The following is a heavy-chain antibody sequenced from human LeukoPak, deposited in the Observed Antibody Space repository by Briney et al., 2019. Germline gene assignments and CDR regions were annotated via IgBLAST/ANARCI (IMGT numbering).Heavy chain of an antibody. V-gene: IGHV3-21*05. Sequence: GGSLRLSCAASGFTFSSYGMHWVRQAPGKGLEWVSYISSSGNLIYYADSVNGRFTISRDNAKNSLYLQMNSLRAEDTAVYYCARETRGVIATGIDYWGQGTLVTVSS. D-gene: IGHD2/OR15-2a*01. J-gene: IGHJ4*02. CDR2: ISSSGNLI. CDR1: GFTFSSYG. CDR3: ARETRGVIATGIDY.